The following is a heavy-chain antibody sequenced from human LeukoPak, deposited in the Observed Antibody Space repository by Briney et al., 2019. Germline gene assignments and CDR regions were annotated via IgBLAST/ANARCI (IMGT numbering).Heavy chain of an antibody. V-gene: IGHV3-74*01. CDR3: VRVQLLADDIFDL. J-gene: IGHJ3*01. CDR1: ELAFGSYG. D-gene: IGHD6-19*01. CDR2: INGDGSGT. Sequence: GGSWGSSVAASELAFGSYGLHWFGKPPGKGWGWFSRINGDGSGTTYADSVKGRFTISRDNAKNTLYLQMNSLRAEDTAVYFCVRVQLLADDIFDLWGQGTMVTVSS.